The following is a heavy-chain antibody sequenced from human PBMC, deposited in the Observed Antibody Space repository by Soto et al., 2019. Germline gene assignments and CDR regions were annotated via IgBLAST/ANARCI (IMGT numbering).Heavy chain of an antibody. CDR3: ARRPRRHSSGWYGDY. D-gene: IGHD6-19*01. V-gene: IGHV5-51*01. Sequence: GESLKISCKGSGYSFTSYWIGWVRQMPGKGLEWMGIIYPGDSDTRYSPSFQGQVTISADKSISTAYLQWSSLKASDTTMYYCARRPRRHSSGWYGDYWGQGTLVTVSS. CDR1: GYSFTSYW. J-gene: IGHJ4*02. CDR2: IYPGDSDT.